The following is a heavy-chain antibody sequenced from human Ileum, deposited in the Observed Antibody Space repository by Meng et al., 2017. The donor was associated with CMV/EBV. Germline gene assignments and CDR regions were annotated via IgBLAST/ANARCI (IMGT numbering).Heavy chain of an antibody. CDR1: GYSPSSGYY. V-gene: IGHV4-38-2*02. Sequence: SETLSPTCTVSGYSPSSGYYWGWIRQPPGKGREWIGSIYQSGSTYYNPSLKSRVTTSVDTSKNQFSLKLSSVTAADKAVYYCASTSGYSGYDYAGFDYWGQGTLVTVSS. CDR3: ASTSGYSGYDYAGFDY. CDR2: IYQSGST. J-gene: IGHJ4*02. D-gene: IGHD5-12*01.